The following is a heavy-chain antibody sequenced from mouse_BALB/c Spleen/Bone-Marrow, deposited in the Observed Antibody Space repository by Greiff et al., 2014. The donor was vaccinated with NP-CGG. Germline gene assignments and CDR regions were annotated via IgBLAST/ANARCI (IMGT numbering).Heavy chain of an antibody. D-gene: IGHD4-1*01. Sequence: QVQLQQSGAELTKPGASVKISCKASGYTFTNSWMHWVKQRPGQGLEWIGYINPSTDYTEYDQKFKGKATLTADKSSSTAYMQLSGLTSEDSAVYYCSNSRTGSPYWGQGTLVTVSA. J-gene: IGHJ3*01. CDR1: GYTFTNSW. CDR2: INPSTDYT. V-gene: IGHV1-7*01. CDR3: SNSRTGSPY.